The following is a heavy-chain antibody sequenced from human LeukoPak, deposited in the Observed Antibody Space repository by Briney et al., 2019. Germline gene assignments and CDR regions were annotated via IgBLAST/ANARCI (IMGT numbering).Heavy chain of an antibody. J-gene: IGHJ4*02. CDR1: GLSFSSYA. D-gene: IGHD4-17*01. CDR2: ISYDGTEK. CDR3: ARDGHGVPLDY. Sequence: GGSLRLSCAASGLSFSSYAMHRVRQAPGKGLEWVAVISYDGTEKYYGDSVKGRFTISRDNSKNTLYLQMNSLRAEDTALYYCARDGHGVPLDYWGQGTLVTVSP. V-gene: IGHV3-30-3*01.